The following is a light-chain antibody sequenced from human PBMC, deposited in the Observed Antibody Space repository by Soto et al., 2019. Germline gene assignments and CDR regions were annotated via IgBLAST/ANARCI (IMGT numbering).Light chain of an antibody. CDR2: GAS. Sequence: EIVLAQSPGTLSLSPGERATLSCRASQSVSSSYLAWYQQKPGQAPRLLIYGASSRAPGIPVRFSGSGSGTDFPLTISRLEPEDFEVYYCQQYVTSPRTFGQGTKLEIK. J-gene: IGKJ2*01. V-gene: IGKV3-20*01. CDR1: QSVSSSY. CDR3: QQYVTSPRT.